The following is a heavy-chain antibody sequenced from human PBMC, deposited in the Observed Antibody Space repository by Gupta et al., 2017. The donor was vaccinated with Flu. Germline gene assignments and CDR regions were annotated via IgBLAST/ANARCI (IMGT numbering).Heavy chain of an antibody. CDR1: GFTFSGSA. Sequence: EVQLVESGGGLVQPGGSLKLSCAASGFTFSGSAMHWVRQASGKGLEWVGRIRSNTNSYATAYAASMKGRFIISRDDSKNTAYLQMNSLKTEDTAVYYCSGGVINAFDIWGQGTMVTVSS. J-gene: IGHJ3*02. D-gene: IGHD3-10*01. V-gene: IGHV3-73*02. CDR3: SGGVINAFDI. CDR2: IRSNTNSYAT.